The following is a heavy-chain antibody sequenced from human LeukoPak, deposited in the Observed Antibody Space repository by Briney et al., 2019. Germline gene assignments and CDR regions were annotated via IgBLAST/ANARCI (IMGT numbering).Heavy chain of an antibody. CDR1: GCRFTSYW. V-gene: IGHV5-51*01. CDR3: ARRATEDYYMDV. D-gene: IGHD2-21*02. J-gene: IGHJ6*03. Sequence: GGSPQISCQVSGCRFTSYWIGRVRQMPGKGLEWMGIIYPGDSETRYSPSFQGQVTISVDKSSSTASLQWNSLRASDTAMYYCARRATEDYYMDVWGKGTTVTVSS. CDR2: IYPGDSET.